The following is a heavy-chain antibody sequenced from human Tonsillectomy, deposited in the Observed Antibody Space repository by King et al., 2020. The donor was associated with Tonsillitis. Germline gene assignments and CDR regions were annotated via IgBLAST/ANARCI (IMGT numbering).Heavy chain of an antibody. J-gene: IGHJ4*02. CDR3: ARPRHCGGDCYSHYYFDY. V-gene: IGHV5-51*01. CDR2: IYTGDSDT. Sequence: QLVQSGAEVKKPGESLKISCKGSGYSFTSYWIGWVRQMPGKGLEWMGIIYTGDSDTRYSQSFPGQVTISAGKSISTAYLQWSSLKASDTAMYYCARPRHCGGDCYSHYYFDYWGQGTLVTVSS. CDR1: GYSFTSYW. D-gene: IGHD2-21*02.